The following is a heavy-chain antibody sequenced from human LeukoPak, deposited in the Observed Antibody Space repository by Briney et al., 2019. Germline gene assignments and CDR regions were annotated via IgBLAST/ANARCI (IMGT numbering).Heavy chain of an antibody. CDR3: AKDRESNIVLVPAAVDY. V-gene: IGHV3-30*02. J-gene: IGHJ4*02. CDR1: GFTFSSYG. D-gene: IGHD2-2*01. Sequence: PGGSLRLSCAASGFTFSSYGMHWVRQAPGKGLEWVAFIRYDGTNKYYADSVKGRFTISRDNSKNTPYLQMNSLRAGDTAVYYCAKDRESNIVLVPAAVDYWGQGTLVTVSS. CDR2: IRYDGTNK.